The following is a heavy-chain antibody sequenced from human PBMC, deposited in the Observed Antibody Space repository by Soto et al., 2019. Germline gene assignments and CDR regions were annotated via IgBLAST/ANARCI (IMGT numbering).Heavy chain of an antibody. Sequence: SVKVSCKASGGTFSSYTISWVRQAPGQGLEWMGRIIPILGIANYAQKFQGRVTITADKSTSTAYMELSSLRSEDTAVYYCARDPSIYYYDSSGYYSPGAFDIWG. CDR2: IIPILGIA. CDR1: GGTFSSYT. J-gene: IGHJ3*02. V-gene: IGHV1-69*04. D-gene: IGHD3-22*01. CDR3: ARDPSIYYYDSSGYYSPGAFDI.